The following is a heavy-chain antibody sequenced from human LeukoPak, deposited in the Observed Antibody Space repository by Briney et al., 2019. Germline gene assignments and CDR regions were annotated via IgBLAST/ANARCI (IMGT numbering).Heavy chain of an antibody. Sequence: ASVKVSCKASGYTFTDYYMYWVRQAPGQGLEWMGWINPNSDDTNYAQRFQGRVTMTSDTSISAAYMELSGLRSDDTAVYYCARGIGDITMIVGFDYWGQGTLVTVSS. V-gene: IGHV1-2*02. J-gene: IGHJ4*02. CDR3: ARGIGDITMIVGFDY. CDR2: INPNSDDT. D-gene: IGHD3-22*01. CDR1: GYTFTDYY.